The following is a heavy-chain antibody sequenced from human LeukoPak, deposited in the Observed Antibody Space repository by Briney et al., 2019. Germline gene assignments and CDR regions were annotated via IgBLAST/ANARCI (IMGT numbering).Heavy chain of an antibody. CDR2: IYSGGGT. D-gene: IGHD3-10*01. CDR3: AGSWFYRDYFEY. CDR1: GFTVSSNY. V-gene: IGHV3-66*01. Sequence: GGSLRLSCAASGFTVSSNYMSWVRQAPGKGLEWVSVIYSGGGTYYADAVKGRFTISRDNSKNTLYLQMNSLRAEDTAVYYCAGSWFYRDYFEYWGQGTLVTVSS. J-gene: IGHJ4*02.